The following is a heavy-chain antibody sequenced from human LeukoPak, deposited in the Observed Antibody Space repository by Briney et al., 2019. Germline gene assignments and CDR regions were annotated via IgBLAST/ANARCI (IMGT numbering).Heavy chain of an antibody. CDR3: ARVSSRAFDV. CDR2: TYYRSKWGN. J-gene: IGHJ3*01. CDR1: GDSVSSYDAT. D-gene: IGHD6-6*01. Sequence: SQPLSLTCAISGDSVSSYDATWNWIRQSPSRGLEWLGRTYYRSKWGNDYAVSVKSRITINPDTSKNKFSLHLNSVTPEDTAVHYCARVSSRAFDVWGQGTVVTVSP. V-gene: IGHV6-1*01.